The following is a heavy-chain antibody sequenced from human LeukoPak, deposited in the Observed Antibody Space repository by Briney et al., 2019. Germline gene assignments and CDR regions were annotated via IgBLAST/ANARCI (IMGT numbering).Heavy chain of an antibody. CDR1: GFTFSSYA. Sequence: TGGSLRLSCAASGFTFSSYAMSWVRQAPGKGLEWVSAISGSGGSTYYADSVKGRFTISRDNSKNTLYLRMNSLRAEDTAVYYCAKDLEQQLVPYYFDYWGQGTLVTVSS. D-gene: IGHD6-13*01. CDR3: AKDLEQQLVPYYFDY. J-gene: IGHJ4*02. V-gene: IGHV3-23*01. CDR2: ISGSGGST.